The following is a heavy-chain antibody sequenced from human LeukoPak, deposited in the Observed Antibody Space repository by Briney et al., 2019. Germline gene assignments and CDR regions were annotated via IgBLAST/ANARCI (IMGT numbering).Heavy chain of an antibody. D-gene: IGHD3-10*02. CDR1: GFTFSTSW. V-gene: IGHV3-74*03. CDR2: IDSDGSRI. J-gene: IGHJ6*04. Sequence: GGSLRLSCEGSGFTFSTSWMHWVRQAPGKGLVWVSRIDSDGSRITYADSVKGRFTISRDNAKNTLYLQMNSLRAEDTAVYYCAELGITMIGGVWGKGTTVTISS. CDR3: AELGITMIGGV.